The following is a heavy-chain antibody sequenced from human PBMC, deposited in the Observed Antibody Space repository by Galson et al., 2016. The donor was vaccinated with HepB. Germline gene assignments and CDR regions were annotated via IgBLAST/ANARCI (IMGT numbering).Heavy chain of an antibody. V-gene: IGHV3-30*18. CDR2: ISYDGSNE. D-gene: IGHD2-21*01. Sequence: SLRLSCAASGFTFSSYGMHWVRQAPGKGLEWVAAISYDGSNENYADSVKGRFTISRDDSKNTLYLEMNSLRVEDTAVYYCANIPRRGPFDYWGQGTQVTVSS. CDR3: ANIPRRGPFDY. J-gene: IGHJ4*02. CDR1: GFTFSSYG.